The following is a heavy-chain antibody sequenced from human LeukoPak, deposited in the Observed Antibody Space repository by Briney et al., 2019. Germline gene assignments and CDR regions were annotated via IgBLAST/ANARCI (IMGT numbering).Heavy chain of an antibody. J-gene: IGHJ4*02. CDR2: ISYDGSNK. CDR3: ARSLHSSGYYDY. V-gene: IGHV3-30-3*01. Sequence: GGSQRLSCAASGFTFSSYAMHWVRQAPGKGLEWVAVISYDGSNKYYADSVKGRFTISRDNSKNTLYLQMNSLRAEDTAVYYCARSLHSSGYYDYWGQGTLVTVSS. CDR1: GFTFSSYA. D-gene: IGHD3-22*01.